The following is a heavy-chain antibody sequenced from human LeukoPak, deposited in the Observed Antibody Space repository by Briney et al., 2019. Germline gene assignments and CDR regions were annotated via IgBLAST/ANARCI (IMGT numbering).Heavy chain of an antibody. J-gene: IGHJ5*02. CDR2: INPNSGGT. D-gene: IGHD3-3*01. CDR1: GYTFTGYY. Sequence: ASVKVSCKASGYTFTGYYMLWVRQAPGQGLEWMGWINPNSGGTNYAQKLQGRVTMTRDTSISTAYMELSRLRSDDTAVYYCARNIVFGVVQNNWFDPWGQGTLVTVSS. CDR3: ARNIVFGVVQNNWFDP. V-gene: IGHV1-2*02.